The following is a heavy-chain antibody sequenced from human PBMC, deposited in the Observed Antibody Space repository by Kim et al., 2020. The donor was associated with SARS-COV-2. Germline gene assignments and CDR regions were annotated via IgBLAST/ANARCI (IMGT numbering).Heavy chain of an antibody. CDR1: GYTFTSYY. J-gene: IGHJ6*02. Sequence: ASVKVSCKASGYTFTSYYMHWVRQAPGQGLEWMGIINPSGGSTSYAQKFQGRVTMTRDTSTSTVYMELSSLRSEDTAVYYCARDQSSGYYLGKPNYYYGMDVWGQGTTVTVSS. CDR3: ARDQSSGYYLGKPNYYYGMDV. CDR2: INPSGGST. V-gene: IGHV1-46*01. D-gene: IGHD3-22*01.